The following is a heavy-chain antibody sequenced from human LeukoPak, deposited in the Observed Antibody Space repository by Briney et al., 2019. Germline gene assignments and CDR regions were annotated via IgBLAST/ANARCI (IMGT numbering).Heavy chain of an antibody. Sequence: GGSLRLSCAASGFTVSSNYMSGVRQAPGKGLEWVSVIYSGGSTYYADSVKGRFTISRDNSKNTLYLQMNSLRAEDTAVYYCAREMITFGGVKYYFDYWGQGTLVTVSS. CDR1: GFTVSSNY. CDR2: IYSGGST. D-gene: IGHD3-16*01. CDR3: AREMITFGGVKYYFDY. V-gene: IGHV3-66*02. J-gene: IGHJ4*02.